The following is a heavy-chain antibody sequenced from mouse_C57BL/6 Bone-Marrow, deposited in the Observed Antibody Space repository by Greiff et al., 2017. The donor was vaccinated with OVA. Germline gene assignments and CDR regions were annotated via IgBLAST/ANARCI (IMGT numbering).Heavy chain of an antibody. D-gene: IGHD2-4*01. CDR2: ISSGSSTI. Sequence: EVQLVESGGGLVKPGGSLKLSCAASGFTFSDYGMHWVRQAPEKGLEWVAYISSGSSTIYYADTVKGRFTISRDNAKNTLFLQMTSLRSEDTAMYYCARFYDYGTGDYWGQGTSVTVSS. J-gene: IGHJ4*01. CDR1: GFTFSDYG. CDR3: ARFYDYGTGDY. V-gene: IGHV5-17*01.